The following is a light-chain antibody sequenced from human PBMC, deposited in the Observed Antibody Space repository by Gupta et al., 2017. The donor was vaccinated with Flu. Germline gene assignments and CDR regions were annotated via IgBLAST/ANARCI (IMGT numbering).Light chain of an antibody. J-gene: IGKJ2*01. V-gene: IGKV3-20*01. CDR3: QQYGSKRVYT. CDR2: GAS. Sequence: EIVLTQSPGTLSLSPGERATLSCRASQSININYLAWFQQKSGQAPRLLIYGASSRDTGIPDRFSGSGYGKDFTLTISRREPEDFAVYYCQQYGSKRVYTFGQGTQLEIK. CDR1: QSININY.